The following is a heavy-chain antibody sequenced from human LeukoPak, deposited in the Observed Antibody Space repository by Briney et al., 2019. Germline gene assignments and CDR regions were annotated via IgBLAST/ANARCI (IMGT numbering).Heavy chain of an antibody. V-gene: IGHV3-9*01. Sequence: GRSLRLSCAASGFTFDDYAMHWVRQAPGKGLEWVSGISWNSGSIGYADSVKGRFTISRDNSKNTLYLQMNSLRAEDKAVYYCAKDQLYYYDSSGYWTWGQGTLVTVSS. CDR2: ISWNSGSI. CDR3: AKDQLYYYDSSGYWT. CDR1: GFTFDDYA. D-gene: IGHD3-22*01. J-gene: IGHJ5*02.